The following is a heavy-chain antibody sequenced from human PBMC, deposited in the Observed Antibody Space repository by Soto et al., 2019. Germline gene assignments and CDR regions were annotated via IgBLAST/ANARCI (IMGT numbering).Heavy chain of an antibody. J-gene: IGHJ4*02. CDR1: GFAFSSYG. D-gene: IGHD3-10*01. V-gene: IGHV3-30*18. Sequence: LRLSCAASGFAFSSYGMHWVRQAPGKGLEWVAVISYDGSNKYYADSVKGRFTISRDNSKKTLYLQMNSLTAEDTAVYYCAKDEGSGSFYVTGDYWGQGTLVTVSS. CDR3: AKDEGSGSFYVTGDY. CDR2: ISYDGSNK.